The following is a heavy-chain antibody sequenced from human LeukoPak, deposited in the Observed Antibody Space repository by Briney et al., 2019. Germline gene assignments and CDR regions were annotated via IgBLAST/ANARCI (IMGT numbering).Heavy chain of an antibody. D-gene: IGHD3-22*01. CDR2: IYPGDSDT. CDR1: GYSFSSYW. V-gene: IGHV5-51*01. CDR3: VRLYDSSGYHQLNDASDI. J-gene: IGHJ3*02. Sequence: GESLKISCKGPGYSFSSYWIGWVRQMPGKGLEWMGTIYPGDSDTRYSPCFQGQVTISADKSISTAYLRWSSLKAADTAMYYCVRLYDSSGYHQLNDASDIWGQGTLVTVSS.